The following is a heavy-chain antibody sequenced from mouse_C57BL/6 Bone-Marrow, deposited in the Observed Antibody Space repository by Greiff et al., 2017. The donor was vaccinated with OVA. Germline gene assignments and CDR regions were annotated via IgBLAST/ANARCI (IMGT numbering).Heavy chain of an antibody. CDR3: TRLLDAMDY. D-gene: IGHD2-1*01. V-gene: IGHV5-9-1*02. J-gene: IGHJ4*01. Sequence: EVMLVESGEGLVKPGGSLKLSCEASGFTFSSYAMSWVRQTPEKRLEWVAYISSGGDYIYYAETVKGRSTISRDNARNTLYLQMSSLKSEDTAVYYCTRLLDAMDYWYQGTSVTVSS. CDR1: GFTFSSYA. CDR2: ISSGGDYI.